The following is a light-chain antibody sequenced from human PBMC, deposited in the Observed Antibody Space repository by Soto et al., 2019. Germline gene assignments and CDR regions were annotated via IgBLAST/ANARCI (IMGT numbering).Light chain of an antibody. Sequence: QLVLTQSPSASASLGASVKLTCTLSSGHSSYAIAWHQQQPEKGPRYLMKLNSDGSHSKGDGIPDRFSGSSSGAERYLTISSLQSEDEADYYCQTWGTVGWVFGGGTKLTVL. J-gene: IGLJ3*02. CDR3: QTWGTVGWV. CDR1: SGHSSYA. V-gene: IGLV4-69*01. CDR2: LNSDGSH.